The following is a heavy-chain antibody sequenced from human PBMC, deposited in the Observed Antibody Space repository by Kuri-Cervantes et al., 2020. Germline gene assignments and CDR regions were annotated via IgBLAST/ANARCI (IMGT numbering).Heavy chain of an antibody. CDR2: MNPNSGNT. CDR3: ARAGSPSSKYYYDSSGYYRHDY. Sequence: ASVKVSCKASGYTFTSYDINWVRQATGQGLEWMGWMNPNSGNTGYAQKFQGRVTMTRNTSISTAYMELSSLRSDDTAVYYCARAGSPSSKYYYDSSGYYRHDYWGQGTLVTVSS. CDR1: GYTFTSYD. J-gene: IGHJ4*02. V-gene: IGHV1-8*02. D-gene: IGHD3-22*01.